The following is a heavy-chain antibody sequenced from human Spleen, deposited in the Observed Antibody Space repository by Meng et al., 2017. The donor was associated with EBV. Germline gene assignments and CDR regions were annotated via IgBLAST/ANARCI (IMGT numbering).Heavy chain of an antibody. CDR3: ARDHVAGRFDY. CDR2: IYYDGST. D-gene: IGHD3-10*02. CDR1: GGSVSIGRYY. Sequence: VQLTESGPGLVKPSGTLSLTWPVSGGSVSIGRYYWSWIRQPPGKGLEWIGFIYYDGSTNYNPSLKSRVTISVDTSQNQFSLKLSSVTAADTAVYYCARDHVAGRFDYWGQGSLVTVSS. J-gene: IGHJ4*02. V-gene: IGHV4-61*01.